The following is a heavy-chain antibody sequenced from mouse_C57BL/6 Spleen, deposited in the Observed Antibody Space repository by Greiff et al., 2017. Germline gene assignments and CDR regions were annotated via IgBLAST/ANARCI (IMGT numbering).Heavy chain of an antibody. Sequence: EVQRVESGGGLVKPGGSLKLSCAASGFTFSSYAMSWVRQTPEKRLEWVATISDGGSYTYYPDNVKGRFTISRDNAKNNLYLQMSHLKSEDTAMYYCAREWGQRRDGGFAYWGQGTLVTVSA. CDR2: ISDGGSYT. CDR1: GFTFSSYA. CDR3: AREWGQRRDGGFAY. J-gene: IGHJ3*01. V-gene: IGHV5-4*01. D-gene: IGHD3-2*02.